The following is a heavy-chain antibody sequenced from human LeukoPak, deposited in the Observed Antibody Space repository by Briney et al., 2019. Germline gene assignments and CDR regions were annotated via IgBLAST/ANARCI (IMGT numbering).Heavy chain of an antibody. J-gene: IGHJ6*03. CDR3: ARGGRGFGDLYYYYYMDV. Sequence: SETLSLACAVYGGSFSGYYWSWIRQPPGKGLEWIGEINHSGSTNYNPSLKSRVTISVDTSKNQFSLKLSSVTAADTAVYYCARGGRGFGDLYYYYYMDVWGKGTTVTVSS. CDR1: GGSFSGYY. CDR2: INHSGST. V-gene: IGHV4-34*01. D-gene: IGHD3-10*01.